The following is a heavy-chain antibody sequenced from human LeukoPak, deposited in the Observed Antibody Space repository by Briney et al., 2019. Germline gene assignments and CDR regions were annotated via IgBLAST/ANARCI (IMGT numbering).Heavy chain of an antibody. CDR2: IYYSGST. V-gene: IGHV4-59*08. CDR3: ARVEPYSYYFGMDV. J-gene: IGHJ6*02. Sequence: SETLSLTCTVSGGSISSHYWSWIRQPPGKGLEWIGYIYYSGSTNYNPSLKSRVSISVDRSKSQFSLHLSSVTATDTAVYFCARVEPYSYYFGMDVWGRGTTVTVSS. D-gene: IGHD1-26*01. CDR1: GGSISSHY.